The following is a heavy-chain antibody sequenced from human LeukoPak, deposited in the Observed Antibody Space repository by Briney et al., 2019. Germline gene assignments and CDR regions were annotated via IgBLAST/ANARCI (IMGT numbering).Heavy chain of an antibody. Sequence: GGSLRLSCAASGFTFSSYEMNWVRQAPGKGLEWVSYISSSGSTIYYADSVKGRFTISRDNATNSLYLQMNSLRAEDTAVYYCARVAPSYGSGSYNFDYWGQGTLVTVSS. CDR1: GFTFSSYE. CDR3: ARVAPSYGSGSYNFDY. V-gene: IGHV3-48*03. D-gene: IGHD3-10*01. J-gene: IGHJ4*02. CDR2: ISSSGSTI.